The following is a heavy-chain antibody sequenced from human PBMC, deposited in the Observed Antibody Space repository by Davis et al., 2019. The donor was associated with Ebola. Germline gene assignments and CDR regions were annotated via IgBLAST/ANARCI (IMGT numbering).Heavy chain of an antibody. D-gene: IGHD5-12*01. CDR2: IKQDGSEK. J-gene: IGHJ4*02. CDR1: GFTFNKFW. CDR3: ARRGYSALD. Sequence: GESLKISCAASGFTFNKFWMSWVRQAPGKGLEWVANIKQDGSEKYYVDSVKGRFTISRDNAKNSLYLQMNSLRAEDTAVYYRARRGYSALDWGQGTLVSVSS. V-gene: IGHV3-7*03.